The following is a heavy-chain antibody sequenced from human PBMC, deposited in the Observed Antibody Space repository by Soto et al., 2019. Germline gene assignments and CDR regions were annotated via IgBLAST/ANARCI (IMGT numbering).Heavy chain of an antibody. CDR2: ISSSSSTI. CDR3: ASRYYYDSSGYYYPYYY. CDR1: GFTFSNYN. J-gene: IGHJ4*02. Sequence: GGSLRLSCAASGFTFSNYNMNWVRQAPGKGLEWVSSISSSSSTIYYADSVKGRFTISRDNAKNSLYLQMNSLRDEDTAVYHCASRYYYDSSGYYYPYYYWGQGTLVTVSS. V-gene: IGHV3-48*02. D-gene: IGHD3-22*01.